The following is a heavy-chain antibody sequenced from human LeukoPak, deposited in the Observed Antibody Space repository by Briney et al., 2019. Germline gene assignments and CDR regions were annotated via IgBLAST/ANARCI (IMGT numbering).Heavy chain of an antibody. CDR2: IYTSGRT. D-gene: IGHD1-14*01. CDR3: AREYDRGSNDH. Sequence: SETLSLTCTVSGDSMSNFCWLWIRQSAGKGLEWIGRIYTSGRTNYNPSLESRVTMSIDTTNNQFSLKLISVTAADTAIYYCAREYDRGSNDHCGQGTLVTVSS. CDR1: GDSMSNFC. V-gene: IGHV4-4*07. J-gene: IGHJ4*02.